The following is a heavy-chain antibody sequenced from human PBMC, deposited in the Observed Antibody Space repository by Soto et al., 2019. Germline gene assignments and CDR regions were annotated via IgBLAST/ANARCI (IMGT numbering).Heavy chain of an antibody. Sequence: QVQLVQSGAEVKKPGASVKVSCKASGYTFTGYYMHWVRQAPGQGLEWMGWINPNSGGTNYAQKFQGWVTMTRDTSISTAYMELSRLRSDDTAVYYCARDRRSSSSRYYYYGMDVWGQGTTVTVSS. J-gene: IGHJ6*02. D-gene: IGHD6-6*01. CDR3: ARDRRSSSSRYYYYGMDV. CDR1: GYTFTGYY. V-gene: IGHV1-2*04. CDR2: INPNSGGT.